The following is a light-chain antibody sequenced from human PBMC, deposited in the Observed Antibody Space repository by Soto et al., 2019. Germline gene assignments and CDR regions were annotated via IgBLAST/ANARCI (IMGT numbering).Light chain of an antibody. CDR2: GES. J-gene: IGKJ1*01. V-gene: IGKV3-20*01. Sequence: VLTQSPGTLSLSPGDSATLSCRDSQSVSSSYLAWYQQKTGQAPRILIYGESSRATGIPDRLSGSGSGTDFTLTISRLEPEDFAVYYCQKYGSSPWTFGQGTKVDI. CDR1: QSVSSSY. CDR3: QKYGSSPWT.